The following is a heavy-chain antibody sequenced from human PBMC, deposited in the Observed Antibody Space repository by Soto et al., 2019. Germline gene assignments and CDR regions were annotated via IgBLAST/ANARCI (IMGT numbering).Heavy chain of an antibody. Sequence: SETLSLTCAVYGGSFSGYYWSWIRQPPGKGLEWIGEINHSGSTNYNPSLKSRVTISVDTSKNQFSLKLSSVTAADTAVYYCVRGKGYYGSGSLYYYYYGMDVWGQGTTVTVSS. CDR3: VRGKGYYGSGSLYYYYYGMDV. J-gene: IGHJ6*02. CDR2: INHSGST. V-gene: IGHV4-34*01. CDR1: GGSFSGYY. D-gene: IGHD3-10*01.